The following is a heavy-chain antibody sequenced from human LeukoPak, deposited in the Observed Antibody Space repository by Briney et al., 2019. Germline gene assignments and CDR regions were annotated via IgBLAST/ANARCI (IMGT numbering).Heavy chain of an antibody. CDR1: GGSISSYY. CDR2: IYYSGST. Sequence: SETLSLTCTVSGGSISSYYWSWIRQPPGKGLEWIGYIYYSGSTNYNPPLKSRVTISVDTSKNQFSLKLGSVTAADTAVYYCARRGYSPRDAFDIWGQGTMVTVSS. CDR3: ARRGYSPRDAFDI. J-gene: IGHJ3*02. D-gene: IGHD5-18*01. V-gene: IGHV4-59*08.